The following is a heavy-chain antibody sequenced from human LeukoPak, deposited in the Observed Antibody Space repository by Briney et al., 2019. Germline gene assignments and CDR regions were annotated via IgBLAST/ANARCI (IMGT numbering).Heavy chain of an antibody. J-gene: IGHJ4*02. D-gene: IGHD2-15*01. Sequence: SETLSLTCTVSGGSVSSGSYYWSWIRQPPGKGLDWIGYIYYSGSTNYNPSLKSRVTISVDTSKNQFSLKLSSVTAADTAVYYCARGVVVAASPDYFDYWGQGTLVTVSS. CDR3: ARGVVVAASPDYFDY. V-gene: IGHV4-61*01. CDR1: GGSVSSGSYY. CDR2: IYYSGST.